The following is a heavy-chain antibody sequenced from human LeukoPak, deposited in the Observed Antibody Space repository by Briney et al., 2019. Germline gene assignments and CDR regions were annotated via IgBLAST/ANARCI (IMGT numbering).Heavy chain of an antibody. Sequence: PGGSLRLSCLTSGFTLSTNAMSWVRQAPGKGLEWISGISGSGDNTYYADSVKGRFTISRDNSKNPLHLQMSSLRAEDTAVYYCAKDLGAGGGSVFDSWGQGTLVTVSS. D-gene: IGHD3-10*01. J-gene: IGHJ4*02. V-gene: IGHV3-23*01. CDR1: GFTLSTNA. CDR2: ISGSGDNT. CDR3: AKDLGAGGGSVFDS.